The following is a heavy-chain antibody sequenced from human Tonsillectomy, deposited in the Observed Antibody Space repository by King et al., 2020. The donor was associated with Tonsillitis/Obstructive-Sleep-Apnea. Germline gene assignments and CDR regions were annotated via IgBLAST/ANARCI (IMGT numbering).Heavy chain of an antibody. V-gene: IGHV1-24*01. J-gene: IGHJ4*02. D-gene: IGHD2-21*02. CDR1: GYSLTELS. CDR3: ARLRCINSNYTCYLYFEY. CDR2: FDPEDGET. Sequence: QLVQSGAEVKKPGASVKVSCKVSGYSLTELSVHWVRQAPGKGLEWMGGFDPEDGETIYAQNFQGRVTMTEDTSTDTDCMELSSLTYEDTALYYCARLRCINSNYTCYLYFEYWGQGTLVTVSS.